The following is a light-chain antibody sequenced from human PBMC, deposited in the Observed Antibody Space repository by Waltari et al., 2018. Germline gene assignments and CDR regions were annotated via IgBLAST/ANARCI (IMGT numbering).Light chain of an antibody. CDR2: EVT. J-gene: IGLJ3*02. CDR1: NSDIGSYAL. CDR3: CSYATGVIVL. Sequence: QSALTQPASVSGSPGQSITISCTGTNSDIGSYALVSWYQQRPGKAPKLIIYEVTKRPSGVSDRCSGSKSASTASLTISGLQAEDEADYYCCSYATGVIVLFGGGTKVTVL. V-gene: IGLV2-23*02.